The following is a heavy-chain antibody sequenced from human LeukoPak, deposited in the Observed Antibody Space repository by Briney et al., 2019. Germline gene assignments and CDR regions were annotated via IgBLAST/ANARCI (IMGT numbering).Heavy chain of an antibody. V-gene: IGHV3-48*04. CDR1: GFTFSDCN. J-gene: IGHJ4*02. CDR3: AKTYGDYDFDY. CDR2: ISSGSSTI. Sequence: GGSLRLSCAASGFTFSDCNMNWVRQAPGKGLEWVSYISSGSSTIYYADSVKGRFTISRDNAKNSLYLQMNSLRAEDTAVYYCAKTYGDYDFDYWGQGTLVTVSS. D-gene: IGHD4-17*01.